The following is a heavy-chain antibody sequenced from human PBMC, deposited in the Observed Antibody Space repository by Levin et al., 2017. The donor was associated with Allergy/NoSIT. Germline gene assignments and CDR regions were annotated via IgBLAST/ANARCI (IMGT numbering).Heavy chain of an antibody. CDR2: ISSSSSYT. D-gene: IGHD2-2*03. CDR1: GFTFSDYY. Sequence: NAGGSLRLSCAASGFTFSDYYMSWIRQAPGKGLEWVSYISSSSSYTNYADSVKGRFTISRDNAKNSLYLQMNSLRAEDTAVYYCARVDIVVVPAAIGDYYYMDVWGKGTTVTVSS. J-gene: IGHJ6*03. CDR3: ARVDIVVVPAAIGDYYYMDV. V-gene: IGHV3-11*05.